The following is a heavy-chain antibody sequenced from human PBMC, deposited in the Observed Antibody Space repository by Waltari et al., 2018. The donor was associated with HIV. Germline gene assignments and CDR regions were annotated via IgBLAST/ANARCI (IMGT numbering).Heavy chain of an antibody. CDR1: GLTLSSYA. J-gene: IGHJ4*02. V-gene: IGHV3-30*18. Sequence: QVQLVESGGGVVQPGRSLRLSCAASGLTLSSYAMHWVRQAPGKGLEWVAVISYYGDNKYYADSVKGRFTISRDNSKNTLYLQMNSLRTEDTAVYYCAKGASGWSPGYWGQGTLVTVSS. CDR2: ISYYGDNK. CDR3: AKGASGWSPGY. D-gene: IGHD6-19*01.